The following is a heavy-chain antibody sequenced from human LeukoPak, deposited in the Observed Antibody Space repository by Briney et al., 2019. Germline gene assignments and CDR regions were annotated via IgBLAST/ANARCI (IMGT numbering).Heavy chain of an antibody. Sequence: SQTLSLTCVISGDIVFSNSVAWNWIRQSPSRGLEWLGRTYYSSKWCNDYAESVKSRITISPHTSKNQFSLQLNSVTPDDTAVYYCVRYSSTWSFDYWGQGTLVTVSS. D-gene: IGHD6-13*01. CDR3: VRYSSTWSFDY. CDR2: TYYSSKWCN. V-gene: IGHV6-1*01. J-gene: IGHJ4*02. CDR1: GDIVFSNSVA.